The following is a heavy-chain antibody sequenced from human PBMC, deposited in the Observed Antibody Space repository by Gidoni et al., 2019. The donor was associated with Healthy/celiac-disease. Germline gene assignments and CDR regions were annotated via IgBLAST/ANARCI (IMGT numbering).Heavy chain of an antibody. CDR3: AKASLYSGYYYEDAFDI. CDR2: ISGSGGST. CDR1: GFTFSSYA. D-gene: IGHD3-22*01. J-gene: IGHJ3*02. V-gene: IGHV3-23*01. Sequence: EVQLLESGGGLVQPGGSLRLSCAASGFTFSSYAMSWVRQAPGKGLEWVSAISGSGGSTYYADSVKGRFTISRDNSKNTLYLQMNSLRAEDTAVYYCAKASLYSGYYYEDAFDIWGQGTMVTVSS.